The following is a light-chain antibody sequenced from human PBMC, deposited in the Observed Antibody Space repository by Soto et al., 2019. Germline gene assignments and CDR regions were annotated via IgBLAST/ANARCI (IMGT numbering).Light chain of an antibody. CDR3: QQDNNWPST. Sequence: EIVMTQSPATLSVSPGERATLSCRASQGVSRNLAWDLQTPGQAPRLLIYGASTRATGIPARFSGSGSGTEFTLTISSLQSEDCVLYYCQQDNNWPSTFGQGTQLEIK. J-gene: IGKJ5*01. V-gene: IGKV3-15*01. CDR1: QGVSRN. CDR2: GAS.